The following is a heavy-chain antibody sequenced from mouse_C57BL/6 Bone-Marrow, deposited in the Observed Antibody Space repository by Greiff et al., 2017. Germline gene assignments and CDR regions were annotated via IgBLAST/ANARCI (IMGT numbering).Heavy chain of an antibody. D-gene: IGHD2-4*01. CDR1: GFTFSSYA. Sequence: EVKLMESGEGLVKPGGSLKLSCAASGFTFSSYAMSWVRQTPEKRLEWVAYISSGGDYIYYADTVKGRFTISRDNARNTLYLQMSSLKSEDTAMYYWTRNYYDYDGACYFDYWGQGTTLTVSS. J-gene: IGHJ2*01. CDR2: ISSGGDYI. V-gene: IGHV5-9-1*02. CDR3: TRNYYDYDGACYFDY.